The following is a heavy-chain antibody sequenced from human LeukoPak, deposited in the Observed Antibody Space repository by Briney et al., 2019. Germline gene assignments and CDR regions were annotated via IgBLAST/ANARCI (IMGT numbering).Heavy chain of an antibody. CDR1: GASISTRSNY. J-gene: IGHJ6*02. D-gene: IGHD4-17*01. CDR3: VRDYGDYARQYHYGMDV. V-gene: IGHV4-39*01. CDR2: IYYSGST. Sequence: SETLSLACTVSGASISTRSNYWGWIRQPPGKGLEWIGSIYYSGSTYFNPSLQSRVTLSVDTSNSQFFLKLNSVTAAGTAVYYCVRDYGDYARQYHYGMDVWGQGTTVTVSS.